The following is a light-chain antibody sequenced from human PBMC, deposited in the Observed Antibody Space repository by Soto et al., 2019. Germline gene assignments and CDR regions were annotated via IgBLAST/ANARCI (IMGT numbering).Light chain of an antibody. V-gene: IGKV3-15*01. J-gene: IGKJ1*01. CDR2: DAS. CDR1: QSGSSY. Sequence: ILMPQSPATLSVSPGERATLSCRASQSGSSYLSWYQQKPGQAPRLPIYDASNRATGIPGRFSGSGSGTEFTLTISSLQSEDFAVYYCQQYDNWPKTFGQGTKVDIK. CDR3: QQYDNWPKT.